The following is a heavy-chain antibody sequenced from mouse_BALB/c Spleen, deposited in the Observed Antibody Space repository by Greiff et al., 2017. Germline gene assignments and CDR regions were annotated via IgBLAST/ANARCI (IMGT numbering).Heavy chain of an antibody. Sequence: DVQLVESGGGLVKPGGSLKLSCAASGFTFSSYTMSWVRQTPEKRLEWVATISSGGGNTYYPDSVKGRFTISRDNAKNNLYLQMSSLRSEDTALYYCASPYYGSSWAWFAYWGQGTLVTVSA. J-gene: IGHJ3*01. V-gene: IGHV5-9*03. D-gene: IGHD1-1*01. CDR3: ASPYYGSSWAWFAY. CDR1: GFTFSSYT. CDR2: ISSGGGNT.